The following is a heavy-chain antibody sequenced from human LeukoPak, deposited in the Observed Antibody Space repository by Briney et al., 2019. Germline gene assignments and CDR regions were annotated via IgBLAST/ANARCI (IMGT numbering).Heavy chain of an antibody. Sequence: PGGTLRLSCAASGFTFSSYGMSWVRQAPGKGLEWVSAISGSGGSTYYADSAKGRFTISRDNSKNTLYLQMNRLRAEDTAVYYCAKSGGVTTILGYWGQGTLVTVSS. V-gene: IGHV3-23*01. CDR3: AKSGGVTTILGY. CDR1: GFTFSSYG. CDR2: ISGSGGST. D-gene: IGHD4-17*01. J-gene: IGHJ4*02.